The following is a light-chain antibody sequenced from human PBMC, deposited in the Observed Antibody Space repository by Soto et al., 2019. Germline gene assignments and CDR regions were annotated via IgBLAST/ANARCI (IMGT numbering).Light chain of an antibody. J-gene: IGKJ1*01. CDR1: QSVSSSY. CDR3: QQYNERPRT. V-gene: IGKV3-20*01. Sequence: EIVLTQSPGTLSLSPGERATLSCRASQSVSSSYLAWYQQKPGQAPRILIYGASTRAIGVPARFSGSGSGTEFTLTISSLQSEDVAVYYCQQYNERPRTFGQGTKVDIK. CDR2: GAS.